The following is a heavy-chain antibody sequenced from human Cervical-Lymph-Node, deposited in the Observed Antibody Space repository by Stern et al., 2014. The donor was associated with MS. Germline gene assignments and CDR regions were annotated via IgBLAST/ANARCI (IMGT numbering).Heavy chain of an antibody. V-gene: IGHV1-24*01. Sequence: VQLVQSGAEVKKPGASVKVSCKVSGYTLTEMSMHWVRQAPGKGLEWMGGYEPQHGETVYAQTLQRRVTMAEDRSTDTAYMELTSLRSDDTAVYYCATHRGRVTYYYGLDVWGQGTTVTVSS. CDR2: YEPQHGET. J-gene: IGHJ6*02. D-gene: IGHD2-21*02. CDR1: GYTLTEMS. CDR3: ATHRGRVTYYYGLDV.